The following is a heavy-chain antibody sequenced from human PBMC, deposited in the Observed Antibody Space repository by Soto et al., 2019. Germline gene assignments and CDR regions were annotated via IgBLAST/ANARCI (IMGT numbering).Heavy chain of an antibody. Sequence: GGSLRLSCVASGFTFSDYAMSWVRQAPGKGLEWVSAITGSGATTYYADAVKGRFTISRDNSKNTLYLQMNSLRAEDTAVYYCARAYSSSFYYYYGMDVWGQGTTVTVSS. V-gene: IGHV3-23*01. CDR1: GFTFSDYA. CDR2: ITGSGATT. J-gene: IGHJ6*02. D-gene: IGHD6-6*01. CDR3: ARAYSSSFYYYYGMDV.